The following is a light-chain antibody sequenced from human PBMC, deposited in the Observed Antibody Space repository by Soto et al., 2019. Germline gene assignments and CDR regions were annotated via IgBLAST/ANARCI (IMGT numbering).Light chain of an antibody. V-gene: IGLV2-11*01. CDR1: SSDVGSNNF. CDR3: CSYAGGYTWV. CDR2: NVS. J-gene: IGLJ3*02. Sequence: QYVLTQPRSVSGSPGQSVTISCTGTSSDVGSNNFVSWYQHRPGKAPRLMIHNVSKRPSGVPDRFSGSKSGNTASLTISGLQAEDEADYYCCSYAGGYTWVFGGGTKLTVL.